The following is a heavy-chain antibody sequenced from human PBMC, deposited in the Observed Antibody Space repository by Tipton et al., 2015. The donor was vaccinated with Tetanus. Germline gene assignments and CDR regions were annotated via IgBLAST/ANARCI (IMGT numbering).Heavy chain of an antibody. V-gene: IGHV1-69*01. CDR3: ARAPTRISRADDY. D-gene: IGHD2-21*01. CDR1: AGTFTNYA. CDR2: ITPIFGTT. J-gene: IGHJ4*02. Sequence: QLVQSGAEMKNPGSSVKVSCKASAGTFTNYALSWARQAPGQGLEWVGGITPIFGTTNSAPKFQGRFTIKADESTNTAFMELSSLRSDDTAVYYCARAPTRISRADDYWGQGTQITVAS.